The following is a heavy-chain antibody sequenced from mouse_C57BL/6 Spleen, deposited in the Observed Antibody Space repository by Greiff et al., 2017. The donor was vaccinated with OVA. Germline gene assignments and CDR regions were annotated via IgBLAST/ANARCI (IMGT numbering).Heavy chain of an antibody. J-gene: IGHJ3*01. V-gene: IGHV1-4*01. D-gene: IGHD2-4*01. CDR2: INPSSGYT. Sequence: VQLQESGADLARPGASVKMSCKASGYTFTSYTMHWVKQRPGQGLEWIGYINPSSGYTKYNQKFKDKATLTADKSSSTAYMQLSSLTSEASSFYSCSRGDYDGFAYWGQGTLVTVSA. CDR3: SRGDYDGFAY. CDR1: GYTFTSYT.